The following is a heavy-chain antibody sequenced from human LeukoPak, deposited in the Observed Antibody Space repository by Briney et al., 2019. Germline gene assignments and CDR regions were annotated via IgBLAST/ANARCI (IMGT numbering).Heavy chain of an antibody. CDR1: GYTFTGYY. V-gene: IGHV1-2*02. J-gene: IGHJ4*02. D-gene: IGHD3-16*02. Sequence: ASVKVSCKASGYTFTGYYMHWVRQAPGQGLEGMGWINPNSGGTNYAQKFQGRVTMTRDTSISTAYMELSRLRSDDTAVYYCARDSSYYDYVWGSYRYRLDYWGQGTLVTVSS. CDR2: INPNSGGT. CDR3: ARDSSYYDYVWGSYRYRLDY.